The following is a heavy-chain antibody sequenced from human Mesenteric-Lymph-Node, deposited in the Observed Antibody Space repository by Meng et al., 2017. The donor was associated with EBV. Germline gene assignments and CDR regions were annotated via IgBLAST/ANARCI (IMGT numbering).Heavy chain of an antibody. J-gene: IGHJ4*02. Sequence: EPLQQDGPGLVMPSETPPLTWSISGDSVSNTKVAWNWIRQSPSRGREWLGRKYDRSKWYNEYAQSVKGRIAINPDTSKSEFSLQLNSVTPDDTAVYYCSRESWRAFDYWGQGTLVTVSS. CDR1: GDSVSNTKVA. CDR2: KYDRSKWYN. CDR3: SRESWRAFDY. V-gene: IGHV6-1*01.